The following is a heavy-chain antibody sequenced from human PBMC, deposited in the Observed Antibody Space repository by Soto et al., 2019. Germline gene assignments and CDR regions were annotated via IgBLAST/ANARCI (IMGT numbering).Heavy chain of an antibody. CDR3: AREGCGKKAGYNGLVSLGY. CDR2: IIPIFNST. V-gene: IGHV1-69*06. D-gene: IGHD2-2*02. CDR1: GSRFSNYV. J-gene: IGHJ4*02. Sequence: QVQLVQSGAEVKTPGSSLKVSCKVSGSRFSNYVISWVRQATGHGLEWLGRIIPIFNSTKYEQNFQGRVTITADKSTSTASLELSSLRSDDTAVYYCAREGCGKKAGYNGLVSLGYWGQGTLVTVSS.